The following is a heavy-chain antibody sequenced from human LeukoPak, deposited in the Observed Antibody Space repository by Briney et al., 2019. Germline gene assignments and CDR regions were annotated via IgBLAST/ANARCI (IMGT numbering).Heavy chain of an antibody. V-gene: IGHV4-39*01. CDR3: TKNDVGDYGT. D-gene: IGHD4-17*01. CDR1: GASISRSTYY. CDR2: VFHTGTA. Sequence: SETLSLTCSVSGASISRSTYYWGWIRQPPGKGLAWIGSVFHTGTAYYNPSLRSRVTISVDTSKNQFSLKLSFVTAADTAVYYCTKNDVGDYGTWGQGTLVIVSS. J-gene: IGHJ5*02.